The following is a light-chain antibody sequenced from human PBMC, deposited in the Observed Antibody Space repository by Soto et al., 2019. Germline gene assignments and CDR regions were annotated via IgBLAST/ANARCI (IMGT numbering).Light chain of an antibody. CDR3: SSYRTKSSVV. CDR1: SSDVGGYNY. Sequence: QSALTQPASVSGSPGQSITISCTGTSSDVGGYNYVSWYQHYPGKAPKLMIYEVSSRPSGVSNRFFGSKSGNTASLTISGLQTEDEAEYFCSSYRTKSSVVFGGVTKLTVL. V-gene: IGLV2-14*01. J-gene: IGLJ2*01. CDR2: EVS.